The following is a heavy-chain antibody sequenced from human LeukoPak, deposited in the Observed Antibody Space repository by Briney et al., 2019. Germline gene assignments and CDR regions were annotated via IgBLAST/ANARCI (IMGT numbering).Heavy chain of an antibody. J-gene: IGHJ6*03. CDR3: ARDVWFGELGRPYYYYYMDV. CDR1: GYTFTSYG. Sequence: PGASVKVSCKASGYTFTSYGISWVRQAPGQGLEWMGWINPNSGGTNYAQKFQGRVTMTRDTSISTAYMELSRLRSDDTAVYYCARDVWFGELGRPYYYYYMDVWGKGTTVTISS. CDR2: INPNSGGT. D-gene: IGHD3-10*01. V-gene: IGHV1-2*02.